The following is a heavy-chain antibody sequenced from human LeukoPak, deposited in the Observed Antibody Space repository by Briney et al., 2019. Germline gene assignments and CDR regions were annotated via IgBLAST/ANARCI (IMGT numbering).Heavy chain of an antibody. J-gene: IGHJ5*02. CDR3: AKLGIVVVVAATTWFDP. CDR1: GFTFSSYA. CDR2: ISGSGGST. D-gene: IGHD2-15*01. Sequence: GGSLRLSYAASGFTFSSYAMSWVRQAPGKGLEWVSAISGSGGSTYYADSVKGRFTISRDNSKNTLYLQMNSPRAEDTAVYYCAKLGIVVVVAATTWFDPWGQGTLVTVSS. V-gene: IGHV3-23*01.